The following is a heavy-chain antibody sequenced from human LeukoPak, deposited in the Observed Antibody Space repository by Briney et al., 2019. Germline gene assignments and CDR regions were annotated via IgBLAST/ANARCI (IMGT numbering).Heavy chain of an antibody. CDR3: AGLDFWSGYPFDY. CDR1: GGSISSSSYY. CDR2: IYYSGST. Sequence: SETLSLTCTVSGGSISSSSYYWGWIRQPPGKGLEWIGSIYYSGSTYYNPSLKSRVTISVDTSKNQFSLKLSSVTAADTAVYYCAGLDFWSGYPFDYWGQGTLVTVSS. D-gene: IGHD3-3*01. J-gene: IGHJ4*02. V-gene: IGHV4-39*01.